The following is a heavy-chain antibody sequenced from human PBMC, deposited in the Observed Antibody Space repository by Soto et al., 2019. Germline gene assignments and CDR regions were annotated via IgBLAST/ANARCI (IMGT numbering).Heavy chain of an antibody. CDR1: GFTFSSYW. V-gene: IGHV3-74*01. CDR3: ASAGMTTGAFDI. Sequence: GSLRLSCAASGFTFSSYWMHWVRQAPGKGLVWVSRINSDGSSTSYADSVKGRFTISRDNAKNTLYLQMNSLRAEDTAVYYCASAGMTTGAFDIWGQGTMVTVS. CDR2: INSDGSST. J-gene: IGHJ3*02.